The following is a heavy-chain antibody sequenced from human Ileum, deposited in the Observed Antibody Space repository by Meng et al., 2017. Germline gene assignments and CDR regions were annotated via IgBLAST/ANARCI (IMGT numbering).Heavy chain of an antibody. J-gene: IGHJ4*02. CDR3: AREGAAAARFFDN. CDR1: GYTFTSYA. D-gene: IGHD6-6*01. V-gene: IGHV1-3*01. CDR2: INGGNGKT. Sequence: QAQLCQSGAEVKKPGASVKVSCKASGYTFTSYAIHWVRQAPGQRLEWMGWINGGNGKTKYSQKFQGRVIMTRDTSTSTVYMELSGLRSEDTAMYYCAREGAAAARFFDNWGQGTLVTVSS.